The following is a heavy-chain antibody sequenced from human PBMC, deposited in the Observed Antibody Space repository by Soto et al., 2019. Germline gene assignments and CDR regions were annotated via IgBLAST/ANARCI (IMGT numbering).Heavy chain of an antibody. CDR2: ISWNSAST. D-gene: IGHD6-19*01. CDR1: GFTFDYYG. CDR3: VKDTKHMGTLGWFVS. V-gene: IGHV3-9*01. J-gene: IGHJ1*01. Sequence: GGSLRLSCAASGFTFDYYGMHWVRQSPGKGLQWVSGISWNSASTGYAESVRGRFTISRDNSKNSLYLQISSLRPEDTAMYYCVKDTKHMGTLGWFVSWGQGTLVTVSS.